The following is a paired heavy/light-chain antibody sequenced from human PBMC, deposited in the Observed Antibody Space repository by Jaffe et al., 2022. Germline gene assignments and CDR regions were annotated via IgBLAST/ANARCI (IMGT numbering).Light chain of an antibody. J-gene: IGLJ2*01. V-gene: IGLV2-14*03. CDR1: SSDVGGYNY. CDR3: SSHTSSSTLEV. Sequence: QSALTQPASVSGSPGQSITISCTGTSSDVGGYNYVSWYQQHPGKAPKLIVYDVSNRPPGVSNRFSGSKSGNTASLTISGLQAEDEADYYCSSHTSSSTLEVFGGGTKLTVL. CDR2: DVS.
Heavy chain of an antibody. Sequence: EVQLVESGGGLVQPGGSLRLSCAASGFIFSSYWMHWVRQAPGKGLVWVSRINSDGSSTNYADSVKGRFTISRDNAKNTLYLQMNSLRAEDTAMYYCARFPVPQPAYYFDYWGQGTLVTVSS. CDR2: INSDGSST. CDR1: GFIFSSYW. D-gene: IGHD2-2*01. J-gene: IGHJ4*02. CDR3: ARFPVPQPAYYFDY. V-gene: IGHV3-74*01.